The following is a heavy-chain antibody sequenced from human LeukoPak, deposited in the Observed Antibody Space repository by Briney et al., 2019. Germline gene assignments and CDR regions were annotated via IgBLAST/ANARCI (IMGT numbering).Heavy chain of an antibody. V-gene: IGHV1-18*01. CDR3: ARMMSIPVAGHRPLFDY. CDR1: GYTFTSYG. J-gene: IGHJ4*02. CDR2: ISAYNGNT. Sequence: ASVKVSCKXSGYTFTSYGINWVQQAPGQGLEWMGWISAYNGNTNYAQKLQDRVTMTTDTSTSTAYMELRSLRSDDTAIYYCARMMSIPVAGHRPLFDYWGQGTLVTVSS. D-gene: IGHD6-19*01.